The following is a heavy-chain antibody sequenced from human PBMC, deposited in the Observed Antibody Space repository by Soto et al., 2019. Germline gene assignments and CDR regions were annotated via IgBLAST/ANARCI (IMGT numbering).Heavy chain of an antibody. CDR1: GFTFSSYG. D-gene: IGHD4-17*01. J-gene: IGHJ4*02. V-gene: IGHV3-30*18. CDR2: ISYDGSNK. Sequence: TGGSLRLSCAASGFTFSSYGMHWVRQAPGKGLEWVAVISYDGSNKYYADSVKGRFTISRDNSKNTLYLQMNSLRAEDTAVYYCAKGNYGDYRFFDYWGQGTLLTVSS. CDR3: AKGNYGDYRFFDY.